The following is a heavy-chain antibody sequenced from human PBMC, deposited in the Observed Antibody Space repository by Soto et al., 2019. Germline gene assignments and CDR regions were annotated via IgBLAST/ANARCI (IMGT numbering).Heavy chain of an antibody. CDR3: AKDVHYDFWSGYYPYFDY. Sequence: GSLLLSCAASGFTFSSSTMIWVRQATGTGLEWVSAISGSGGSTYYADSVKGRFTISRDNSKNTLYLQMNSQRAEDTAVYYCAKDVHYDFWSGYYPYFDYWGQGTQVTVSS. V-gene: IGHV3-23*01. CDR2: ISGSGGST. J-gene: IGHJ4*02. CDR1: GFTFSSST. D-gene: IGHD3-3*01.